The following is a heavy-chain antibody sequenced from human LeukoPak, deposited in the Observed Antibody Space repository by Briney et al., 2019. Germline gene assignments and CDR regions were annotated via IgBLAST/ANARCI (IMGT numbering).Heavy chain of an antibody. CDR2: INWNGGST. CDR3: ARDIVLIAVAVRGSFDI. J-gene: IGHJ3*02. Sequence: GGSLRLSCTASGFTFSSYAMHWVRQAPGKGLEWVSGINWNGGSTGYADSVKGRFTISRDNAKNSLYLQMNSLRAEDTALYYCARDIVLIAVAVRGSFDIWGQGTMVTVSS. CDR1: GFTFSSYA. D-gene: IGHD6-19*01. V-gene: IGHV3-20*04.